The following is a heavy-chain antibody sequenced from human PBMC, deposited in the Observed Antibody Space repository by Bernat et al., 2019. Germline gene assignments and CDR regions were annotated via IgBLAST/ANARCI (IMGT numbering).Heavy chain of an antibody. V-gene: IGHV3-13*04. J-gene: IGHJ4*02. CDR1: GFTFSSYG. D-gene: IGHD5-24*01. CDR3: ARALGMATIGYYFDY. CDR2: IGTAGDT. Sequence: VQLVESGGGVVQPGRSLRLSCAASGFTFSSYGMHWVRQATGKGLEWVSAIGTAGDTYYPGSVKGRFTISRENAKNSLYLQMNSLRAGDTAVYYCARALGMATIGYYFDYWGQGTLVTVSS.